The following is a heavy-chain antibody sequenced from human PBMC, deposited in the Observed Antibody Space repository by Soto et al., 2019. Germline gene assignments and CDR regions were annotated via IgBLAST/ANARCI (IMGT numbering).Heavy chain of an antibody. CDR2: ISGSGGST. V-gene: IGHV3-23*01. Sequence: EVQLLESGGGLVQPGGSLRLSCAASGFTFSSYAMRWVRQAPVKGLEWVSAISGSGGSTYYADSVKGRFTISRDNSKNTLYLQMNSLIAEDTAVYYGARRGSGSYYDYWGQGTLVTVSS. CDR1: GFTFSSYA. CDR3: ARRGSGSYYDY. D-gene: IGHD1-26*01. J-gene: IGHJ4*02.